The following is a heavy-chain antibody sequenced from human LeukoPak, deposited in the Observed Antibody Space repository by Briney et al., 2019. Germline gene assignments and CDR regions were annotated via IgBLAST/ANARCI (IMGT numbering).Heavy chain of an antibody. V-gene: IGHV4-61*01. CDR1: GGSVSSGSYY. Sequence: SETLSLTCTVSGGSVSSGSYYWSWIRQPPGKGLEWIGEINHSGSTNYNPSLKSRVTISVDTSKNQFSLKLSSVTAADTAVYYCARGRIMITFGGVIVRGDDAFDIWGQGTMVTVSS. D-gene: IGHD3-16*02. CDR3: ARGRIMITFGGVIVRGDDAFDI. J-gene: IGHJ3*02. CDR2: INHSGST.